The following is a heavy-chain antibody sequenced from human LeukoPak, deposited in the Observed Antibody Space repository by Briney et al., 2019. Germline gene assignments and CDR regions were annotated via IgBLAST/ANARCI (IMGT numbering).Heavy chain of an antibody. J-gene: IGHJ4*02. CDR1: GGSISSYY. Sequence: SETLSLTCTVSGGSISSYYWSWIRQPPGKGLEWIGNIYYSGSTNYNPSLKSRVTISVDTSKNQFSLKLSSVTAADTAVYYCARGTSSGWFVDYWGQGTLVTVSS. D-gene: IGHD6-19*01. V-gene: IGHV4-59*01. CDR3: ARGTSSGWFVDY. CDR2: IYYSGST.